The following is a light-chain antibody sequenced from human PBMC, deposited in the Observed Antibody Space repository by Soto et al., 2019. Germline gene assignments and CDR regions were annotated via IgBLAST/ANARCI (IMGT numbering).Light chain of an antibody. J-gene: IGKJ4*01. CDR3: QQRSNWPQLT. Sequence: EIVLTQSPATLSLSPGERATLSCRASQSVSSFLAWFQQKPGQAPRLLIYDASNRATGIPARFSGSGSGTDFTLTISSLEPEDFAVYYCQQRSNWPQLTFGGGNKVEIE. CDR1: QSVSSF. CDR2: DAS. V-gene: IGKV3-11*01.